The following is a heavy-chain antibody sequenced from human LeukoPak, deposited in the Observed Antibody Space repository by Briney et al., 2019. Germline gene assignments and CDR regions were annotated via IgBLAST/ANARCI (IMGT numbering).Heavy chain of an antibody. CDR1: GDSISSGDYS. D-gene: IGHD3-10*01. J-gene: IGHJ5*02. CDR3: ARELWFVNAPGSWFDP. Sequence: SETLSLTCAVPGDSISSGDYSWSWIRQPSGKGLEWIGYIFHSGNSYYNPSLKSRVTISVGKSKNQFSLRLTSVTATDTAVYYCARELWFVNAPGSWFDPWGQGTLVTVSS. CDR2: IFHSGNS. V-gene: IGHV4-30-2*01.